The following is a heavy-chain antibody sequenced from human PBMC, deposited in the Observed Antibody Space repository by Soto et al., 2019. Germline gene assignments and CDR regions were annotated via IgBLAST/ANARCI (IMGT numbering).Heavy chain of an antibody. CDR2: IIPIFGTA. D-gene: IGHD3-10*01. CDR3: ARDPALTITMVRGVKDGMDV. Sequence: QVQLVQSGAEVKKPGSSVKVSCKASGGTFSSYAISWVRQAPGQGLEWMGGIIPIFGTANYAQKFQGRVTITADESTGTAYMELSSLRSEDTAVYYGARDPALTITMVRGVKDGMDVWGQGTTVTVSS. V-gene: IGHV1-69*12. CDR1: GGTFSSYA. J-gene: IGHJ6*02.